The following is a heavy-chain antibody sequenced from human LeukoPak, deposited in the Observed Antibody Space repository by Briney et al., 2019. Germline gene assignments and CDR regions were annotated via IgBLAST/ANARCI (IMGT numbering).Heavy chain of an antibody. CDR2: INPNSGGT. J-gene: IGHJ6*03. D-gene: IGHD5-12*01. Sequence: GASVKVSCKASGYTFTGYYMHWVRQAPRQGLEWMGRINPNSGGTNYAQKFQGRGTMTRDTSISTAYMELSRLRSDDTAVYYCARWGGYSHYYYMDVWGKGTTVTVSS. V-gene: IGHV1-2*06. CDR3: ARWGGYSHYYYMDV. CDR1: GYTFTGYY.